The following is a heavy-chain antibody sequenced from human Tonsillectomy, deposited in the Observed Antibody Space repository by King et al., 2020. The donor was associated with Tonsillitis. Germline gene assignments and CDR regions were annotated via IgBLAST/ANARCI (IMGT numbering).Heavy chain of an antibody. CDR1: GFTFSSYA. Sequence: VQLVESGGGLVQPGGSLRLSCAASGFTFSSYAMSWVRQAPGKGLEWVSAISGSGGSTYYADSVKGRFTISRDNSKNTLYLQMNSLRAEDTAVYYCAKGADRLVMQNYGMDVWGQGTTVTVSS. V-gene: IGHV3-23*04. CDR2: ISGSGGST. D-gene: IGHD2-2*01. CDR3: AKGADRLVMQNYGMDV. J-gene: IGHJ6*02.